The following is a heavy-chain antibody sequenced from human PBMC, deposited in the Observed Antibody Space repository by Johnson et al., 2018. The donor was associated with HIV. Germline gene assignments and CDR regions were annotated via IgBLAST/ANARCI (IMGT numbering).Heavy chain of an antibody. V-gene: IGHV3-30*19. J-gene: IGHJ3*01. D-gene: IGHD1-7*01. CDR3: ARPVIVELPSGAFDV. CDR1: GFTFSNAW. Sequence: QVQLVESGGGLVKPGGSLRLSCAASGFTFSNAWMSWVRQAPGKGLEWVTVISYDGSNKYYADSVKGRFSISRDNSKNTLYLQMNSLRAEDTAVYYCARPVIVELPSGAFDVWGPGTAVTVSS. CDR2: ISYDGSNK.